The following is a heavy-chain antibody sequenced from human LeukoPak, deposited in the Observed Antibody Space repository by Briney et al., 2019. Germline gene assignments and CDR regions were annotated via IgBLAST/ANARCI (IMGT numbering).Heavy chain of an antibody. CDR2: IYSGGST. D-gene: IGHD2-2*01. J-gene: IGHJ6*02. CDR3: ARGHCSSTSCYDV. Sequence: PGGSLRLSCAAPGFTVSSNYMSWVRQAPGKGLEWVSVIYSGGSTYYADSVKGRFTISRDNSKNTLYLQMNSLRAEDTAVYYCARGHCSSTSCYDVWGQGTTVTVSS. CDR1: GFTVSSNY. V-gene: IGHV3-53*01.